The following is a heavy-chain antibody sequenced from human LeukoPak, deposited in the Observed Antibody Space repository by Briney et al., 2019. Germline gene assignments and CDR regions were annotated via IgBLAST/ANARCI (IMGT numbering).Heavy chain of an antibody. J-gene: IGHJ6*02. CDR3: AKDLWGWSAMDV. Sequence: GGSLRLSCAVSGFSFIGSAMCWVRQAPGKGLEWVPGFGGDSETYYAGSVTGRFTISRDDSKNRLYLQMTDLRAEDPALYYCAKDLWGWSAMDVWGQGTSVTVSS. CDR1: GFSFIGSA. V-gene: IGHV3-23*01. D-gene: IGHD3-16*01. CDR2: FGGDSET.